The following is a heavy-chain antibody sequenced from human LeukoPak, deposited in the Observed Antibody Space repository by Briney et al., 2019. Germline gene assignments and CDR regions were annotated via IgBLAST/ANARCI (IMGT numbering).Heavy chain of an antibody. Sequence: SETLSLTCAVYGGSFSGYCWSWIRQPPGKGLEWIGEINHSGSTNYNPSLKSRVTISVDTSKNQFSLKLSSVTAADTAVYYCARRPIVVVPAAILDYWGQGTLVTVSS. CDR3: ARRPIVVVPAAILDY. V-gene: IGHV4-34*01. CDR1: GGSFSGYC. J-gene: IGHJ4*02. D-gene: IGHD2-2*01. CDR2: INHSGST.